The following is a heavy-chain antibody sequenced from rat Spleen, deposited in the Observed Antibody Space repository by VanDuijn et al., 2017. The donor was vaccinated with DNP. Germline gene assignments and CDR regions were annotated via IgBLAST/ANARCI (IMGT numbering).Heavy chain of an antibody. V-gene: IGHV5-46*01. J-gene: IGHJ2*01. CDR1: GFTFSIFP. CDR3: ARWNSGHFDY. CDR2: IRYDGGSS. Sequence: EVRLVESGGGLVHPGRSMKLSCSASGFTFSIFPMAWVRQAPGKGLEWVAYIRYDGGSSKYGDSVKGRFTISRDNAKNTLYLQMNSLRSEDMATYYCARWNSGHFDYWGQGVMVPVSS. D-gene: IGHD4-3*01.